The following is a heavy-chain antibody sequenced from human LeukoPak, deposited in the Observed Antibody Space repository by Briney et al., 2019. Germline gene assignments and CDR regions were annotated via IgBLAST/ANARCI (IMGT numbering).Heavy chain of an antibody. V-gene: IGHV4-39*02. Sequence: PSETLSLTCTVSGGSLSSSNNYWGWTRQPPGKGLEWFGSISYSGGTSYNPSLRSRVTISVDTSKNQFSLKLNSVTAADTAVYYCAREVEYYDSSGHRPYAFDIWGQGTVVTVSS. D-gene: IGHD3-22*01. CDR2: ISYSGGT. J-gene: IGHJ3*02. CDR3: AREVEYYDSSGHRPYAFDI. CDR1: GGSLSSSNNY.